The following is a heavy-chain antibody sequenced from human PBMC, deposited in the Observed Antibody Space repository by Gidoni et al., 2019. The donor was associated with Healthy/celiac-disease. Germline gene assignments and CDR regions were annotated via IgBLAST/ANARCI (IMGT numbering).Heavy chain of an antibody. D-gene: IGHD4-17*01. CDR2: IYYRGST. CDR3: ARVEATVTPYYFDY. J-gene: IGHJ4*02. CDR1: GGSIRSGDYY. Sequence: QVQLQESGPGLVKPSQTLSLTCTVSGGSIRSGDYYWSWIRQHPGKALEWMRYIYYRGSTYYNPSLKSRVTISVDTSKNQFSLKLSSVTAADTAVYYCARVEATVTPYYFDYWGQGTLVTVSS. V-gene: IGHV4-30-4*01.